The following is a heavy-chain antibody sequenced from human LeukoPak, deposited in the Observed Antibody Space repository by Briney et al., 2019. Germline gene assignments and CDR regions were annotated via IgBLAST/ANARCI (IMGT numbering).Heavy chain of an antibody. J-gene: IGHJ4*02. Sequence: GGSLRLSCAASGFTVKDNFMSWVRQAPGKGLEWVSAISGSGGSTYYADSVKGRFTISRDNSKNTLYLQMNSLRAEDTAVYYCAKGGPIAAAFYDYWGQGTLVTVSS. CDR1: GFTVKDNF. D-gene: IGHD6-13*01. CDR2: ISGSGGST. CDR3: AKGGPIAAAFYDY. V-gene: IGHV3-23*01.